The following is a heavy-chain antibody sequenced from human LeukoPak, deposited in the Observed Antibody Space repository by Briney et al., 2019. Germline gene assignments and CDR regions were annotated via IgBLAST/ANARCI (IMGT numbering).Heavy chain of an antibody. CDR2: INPSGGST. D-gene: IGHD2-2*01. CDR1: GYTFTSYH. Sequence: GASVKVSCKASGYTFTSYHMHWVRQAPGQGLEWMGIINPSGGSTSYAQKFQGRVTMTRDMSTSTIYMELSSLRSEDTAVYYCARGGYCSSTSCHNWFDPWGQGTLVTVSS. CDR3: ARGGYCSSTSCHNWFDP. J-gene: IGHJ5*02. V-gene: IGHV1-46*01.